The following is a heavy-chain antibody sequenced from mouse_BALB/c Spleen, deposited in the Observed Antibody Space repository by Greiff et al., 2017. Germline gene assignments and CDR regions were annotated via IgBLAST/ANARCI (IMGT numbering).Heavy chain of an antibody. J-gene: IGHJ3*01. CDR2: ISSGGST. D-gene: IGHD2-3*01. V-gene: IGHV5-6-5*01. CDR3: ARTDGYYGGFAY. CDR1: GFTFSSYA. Sequence: EVQRVESGGGLVKPGGSLKLSCAASGFTFSSYAMSWVRQTPEKRLEWVASISSGGSTYYPDSVKGRFTISRDNARNILYLQMSSLRSEDTAMYYCARTDGYYGGFAYWGQGTLVTVSA.